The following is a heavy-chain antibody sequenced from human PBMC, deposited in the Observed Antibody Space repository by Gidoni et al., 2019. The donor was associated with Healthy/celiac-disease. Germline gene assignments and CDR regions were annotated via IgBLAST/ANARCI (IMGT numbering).Heavy chain of an antibody. CDR2: IYPVDSDT. Sequence: DVQLVPTGPELQKRGASLKLSCTDSGDSFTSDWIGWVRQMPGKVLEWMGIIYPVDSDTSYGPSFQVQVTISADKSSSTAYLEWSGLKASDTAMYDCARQSGIGWYYWGQGTLVTVSS. J-gene: IGHJ4*02. V-gene: IGHV5-51*01. CDR1: GDSFTSDW. D-gene: IGHD6-19*01. CDR3: ARQSGIGWYY.